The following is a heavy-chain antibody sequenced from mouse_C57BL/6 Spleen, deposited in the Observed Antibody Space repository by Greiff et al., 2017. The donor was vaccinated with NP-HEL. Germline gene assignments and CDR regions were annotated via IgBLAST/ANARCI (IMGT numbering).Heavy chain of an antibody. J-gene: IGHJ3*01. CDR1: GYTFTSYW. V-gene: IGHV1-69*01. CDR2: IDPSDSYT. Sequence: VQLQQSGAELVMPGASVKLSCKASGYTFTSYWMHWVKQRPGQGLEWIGEIDPSDSYTNYNQKFKGKSTLTVDKSSSTAYMQISSLTSEDSAVYYCARERAYWGQGTLVTVSA. CDR3: ARERAY.